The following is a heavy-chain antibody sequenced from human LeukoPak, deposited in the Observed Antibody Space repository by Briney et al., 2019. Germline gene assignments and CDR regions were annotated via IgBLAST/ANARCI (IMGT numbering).Heavy chain of an antibody. V-gene: IGHV3-74*01. D-gene: IGHD2-2*01. J-gene: IGHJ6*03. CDR3: AKSFCSSTSCYSSAYYYYMDV. CDR2: IYIDGSSR. Sequence: GGSLRLSCAASGFSISNYWMHWVRQAPGKGLVWVSRIYIDGSSRSYADSVKGRFTISRDNGKNTLYLQMNSLRAEDTALYYCAKSFCSSTSCYSSAYYYYMDVWGKGTTVTVSS. CDR1: GFSISNYW.